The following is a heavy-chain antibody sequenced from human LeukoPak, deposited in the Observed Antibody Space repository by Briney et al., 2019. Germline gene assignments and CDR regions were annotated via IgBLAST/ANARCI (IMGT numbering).Heavy chain of an antibody. CDR3: ARGSTTVSGRNWFDP. V-gene: IGHV4-38-2*02. CDR2: IYHSEST. D-gene: IGHD4-17*01. CDR1: AYSISSGYY. Sequence: SETLSLTCIVSAYSISSGYYWGWIRQPPGKGLEWIGSIYHSESTYYNPSLKSRVTISIDTSKNQFSLKLSSVTAADTAVYYCARGSTTVSGRNWFDPWGQGTLSPSPQ. J-gene: IGHJ5*02.